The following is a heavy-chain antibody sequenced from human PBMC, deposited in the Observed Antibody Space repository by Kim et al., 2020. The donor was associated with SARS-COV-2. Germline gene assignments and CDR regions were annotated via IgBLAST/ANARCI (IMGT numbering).Heavy chain of an antibody. J-gene: IGHJ6*03. CDR3: ARDAYYDIFRYYYYYMDV. V-gene: IGHV1-3*01. Sequence: ASVKVSCKASGYTFTSYAMHWVRQAPGQRLEWMGWINAGNGNTKYSQKFQGRVTITRDTSVSTAYMELSSLRSEDTAVYYCARDAYYDIFRYYYYYMDVWGPRTTVTVSS. CDR2: INAGNGNT. D-gene: IGHD3-9*01. CDR1: GYTFTSYA.